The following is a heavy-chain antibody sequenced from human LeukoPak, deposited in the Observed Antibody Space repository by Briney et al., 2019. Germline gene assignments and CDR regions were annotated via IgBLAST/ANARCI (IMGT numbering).Heavy chain of an antibody. CDR1: GGSFSGYY. D-gene: IGHD6-13*01. V-gene: IGHV4-34*01. CDR3: ARGAGASYYYGMDV. CDR2: INHSGST. Sequence: SETLSLTCAVYGGSFSGYYWSWIRQPPGKGLEWIGEINHSGSTNYNTSLKSRVTISVDTSKNRFSLKLSSVTAADTAVYYCARGAGASYYYGMDVWGQGTTVTVSS. J-gene: IGHJ6*02.